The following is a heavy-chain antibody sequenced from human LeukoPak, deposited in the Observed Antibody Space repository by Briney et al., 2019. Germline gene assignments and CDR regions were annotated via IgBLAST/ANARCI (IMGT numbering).Heavy chain of an antibody. J-gene: IGHJ4*02. CDR2: ISPYSGIA. CDR1: GYTFIDYG. V-gene: IGHV1-18*01. D-gene: IGHD6-19*01. Sequence: GASVKVSCKASGYTFIDYGMGWVRQAPGQGLEWMGWISPYSGIAEYPQKFQGRVTMTTDTSTSTASMELRSLRSDDTAVYYCGRTRGYSSGWDCLAYWGQGTLVSVSA. CDR3: GRTRGYSSGWDCLAY.